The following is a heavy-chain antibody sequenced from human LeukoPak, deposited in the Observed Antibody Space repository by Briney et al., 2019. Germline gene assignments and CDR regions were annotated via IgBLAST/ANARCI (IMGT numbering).Heavy chain of an antibody. J-gene: IGHJ4*02. CDR1: GFTFSSHE. CDR3: ARSPLFDVTNFDY. D-gene: IGHD3-10*02. Sequence: GGSLRLSCAASGFTFSSHEMNWVRQAPGKGLEWVSYIHSSGTIMYYADSEKGRFTISRDNVENSLYLQMNSLRAEDTAVYYCARSPLFDVTNFDYWGQGTLVTVSS. CDR2: IHSSGTIM. V-gene: IGHV3-48*03.